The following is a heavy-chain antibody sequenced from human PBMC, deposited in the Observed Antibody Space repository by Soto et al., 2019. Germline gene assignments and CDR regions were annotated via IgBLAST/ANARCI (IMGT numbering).Heavy chain of an antibody. V-gene: IGHV3-23*01. J-gene: IGHJ4*02. CDR1: GFTFSNYA. D-gene: IGHD3-3*01. Sequence: GGSLRLSCAASGFTFSNYAMSWVRQAPGKGLEWVSGISGSGGSTNYADSVKGRFTISRDNSKNTLYLQMNSLRGEDTAVYYCAAHNDFWSGYYSYWGQGALVTVSS. CDR2: ISGSGGST. CDR3: AAHNDFWSGYYSY.